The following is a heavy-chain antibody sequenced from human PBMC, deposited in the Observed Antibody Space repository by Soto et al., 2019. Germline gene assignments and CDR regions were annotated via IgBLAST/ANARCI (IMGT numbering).Heavy chain of an antibody. J-gene: IGHJ6*02. V-gene: IGHV4-39*01. D-gene: IGHD6-19*01. CDR1: GGSISGSSYY. Sequence: QVQLQESGPGLVKPSETLSLTCTVSGGSISGSSYYWAWIRQPPGKGLEWIGNIFYSGSTYYNPSLKSRVTISVDTSKNQFSLNLSSVTAADTAVYYCARRPRVAMAGSCSYYYGMDVWGQGTTVTVSS. CDR2: IFYSGST. CDR3: ARRPRVAMAGSCSYYYGMDV.